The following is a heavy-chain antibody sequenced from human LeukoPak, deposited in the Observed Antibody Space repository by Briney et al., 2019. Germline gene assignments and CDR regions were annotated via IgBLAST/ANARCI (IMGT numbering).Heavy chain of an antibody. Sequence: PGGSLRLSCAASGFTFSSYGMHWVRQAPGKGLEWVAVISYDGSNKYYADSVKGRLTISRDNAKNTLYLQMNSLRAEDTAVYYCARVRRYYDTTGSDDAFDIWGQGTMVTVSS. V-gene: IGHV3-30*03. J-gene: IGHJ3*02. D-gene: IGHD3-22*01. CDR2: ISYDGSNK. CDR3: ARVRRYYDTTGSDDAFDI. CDR1: GFTFSSYG.